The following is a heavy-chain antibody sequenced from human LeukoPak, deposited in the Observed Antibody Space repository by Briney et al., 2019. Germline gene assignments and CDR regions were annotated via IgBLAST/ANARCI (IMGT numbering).Heavy chain of an antibody. CDR2: IYISGTT. V-gene: IGHV4-4*07. CDR1: GASINTHY. CDR3: ARALNPLPGTYYFDY. D-gene: IGHD2-15*01. Sequence: SETLSLTCSVSGASINTHYWTWIRQPAGKGLEWIGRIYISGTTNYSPSLEGRVTMSVDTSKNQFSLNLISVTAADTAVYYCARALNPLPGTYYFDYWGQGTLVTVSS. J-gene: IGHJ4*02.